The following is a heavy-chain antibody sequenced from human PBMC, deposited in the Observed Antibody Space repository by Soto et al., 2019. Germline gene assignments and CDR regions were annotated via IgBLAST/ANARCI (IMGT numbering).Heavy chain of an antibody. CDR3: TTPSSVYNSVDAFNI. CDR2: IKSKSDGGTT. J-gene: IGHJ3*02. Sequence: PGGSLRLSCAASGFTFSNAWMHWVRQTPGKGLEWVGRIKSKSDGGTTDYSAPVKGRFTISRDDAKKTLYLQMNSLKIEDIGMYYCTTPSSVYNSVDAFNIWGQGTRVTVSS. CDR1: GFTFSNAW. D-gene: IGHD6-19*01. V-gene: IGHV3-15*01.